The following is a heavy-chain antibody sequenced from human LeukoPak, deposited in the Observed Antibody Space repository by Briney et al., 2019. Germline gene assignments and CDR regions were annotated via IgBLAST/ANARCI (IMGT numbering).Heavy chain of an antibody. CDR1: GYTFTSYA. J-gene: IGHJ4*02. CDR2: INTNTGNP. D-gene: IGHD6-19*01. CDR3: ARVHSSGWYEGGY. Sequence: ASVKVSCKASGYTFTSYAINWVRQAPGQGLERMGWINTNTGNPTYAQGFTGRFVFSLDTSVSTAYLQISSLKAEDTAVYYCARVHSSGWYEGGYWGQGTLVTVSS. V-gene: IGHV7-4-1*02.